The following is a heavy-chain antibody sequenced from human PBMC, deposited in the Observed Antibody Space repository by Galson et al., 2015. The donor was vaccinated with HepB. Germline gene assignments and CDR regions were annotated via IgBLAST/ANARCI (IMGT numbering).Heavy chain of an antibody. CDR2: TWYDGTDK. J-gene: IGHJ4*02. V-gene: IGHV3-33*06. Sequence: SLRLSCAASGFNFGSYGMHWVRQAPGKGLEWVAVTWYDGTDKKYAESVKGRFTISRDNSKNTLYLQMNSVRVEDTAVYYCVKDRGMGSAWHVLEHRGQGALVTVSS. CDR1: GFNFGSYG. CDR3: VKDRGMGSAWHVLEH. D-gene: IGHD3-10*02.